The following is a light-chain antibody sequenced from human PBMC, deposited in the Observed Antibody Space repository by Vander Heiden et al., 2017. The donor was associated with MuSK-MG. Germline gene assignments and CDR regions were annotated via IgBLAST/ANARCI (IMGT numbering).Light chain of an antibody. CDR2: WAS. Sequence: DIVVTQSPEYLAVSLGERATFNCRSSQSLLHRLNNNNYLAWVQQKPGQPPKLLIYWASTRESGVPDRFSGSGSGTDFTLTISGLQAEDVADYYCQQYYRSPLTFGGGTKVRIK. V-gene: IGKV4-1*01. CDR1: QSLLHRLNNNNY. J-gene: IGKJ4*01. CDR3: QQYYRSPLT.